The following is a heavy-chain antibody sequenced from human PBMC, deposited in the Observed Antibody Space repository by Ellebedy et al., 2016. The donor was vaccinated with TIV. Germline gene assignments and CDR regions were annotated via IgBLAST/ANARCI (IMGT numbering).Heavy chain of an antibody. V-gene: IGHV1-18*04. D-gene: IGHD3-9*01. J-gene: IGHJ6*02. CDR1: GYTFTSYG. CDR2: ISAYNGNT. CDR3: ARGGGRYFDWLLYPYYYGMDV. Sequence: ASVKVSCKASGYTFTSYGISWVRQAPGQGLEWMGWISAYNGNTNYAQKLQGRVTMTTDTSTSTDYMELRSLRSDDTAVYYCARGGGRYFDWLLYPYYYGMDVWGQGTTVTVSS.